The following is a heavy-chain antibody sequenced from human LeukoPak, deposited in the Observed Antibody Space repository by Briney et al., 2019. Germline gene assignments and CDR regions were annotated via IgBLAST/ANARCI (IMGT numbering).Heavy chain of an antibody. D-gene: IGHD1-26*01. CDR2: ISSSSSYI. CDR1: GFTFSSYS. Sequence: PGGSLRLSCAASGFTFSSYSMNWVRQAPGKGLEWVSSISSSSSYIYYADSMKGRFTISRDNAKNSLYLQMNSLRAEDTAVYYCARDSGSPKGSCAYWGQGTLVTVSS. CDR3: ARDSGSPKGSCAY. V-gene: IGHV3-21*01. J-gene: IGHJ4*02.